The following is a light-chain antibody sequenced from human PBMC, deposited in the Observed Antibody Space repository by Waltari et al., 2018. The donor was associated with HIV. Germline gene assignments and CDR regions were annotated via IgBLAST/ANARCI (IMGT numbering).Light chain of an antibody. Sequence: DIVMTQSPDSLPVSLGERATMNCRSSRTVYFNSNNQNYLAWYQQKPGQSPKVLIYWVSTRASGVPGRFSGSGSGTDFNLTISSLQADDVAVYYCQQYYTIESTFGGGTKVEIK. CDR3: QQYYTIEST. CDR1: RTVYFNSNNQNY. CDR2: WVS. J-gene: IGKJ4*01. V-gene: IGKV4-1*01.